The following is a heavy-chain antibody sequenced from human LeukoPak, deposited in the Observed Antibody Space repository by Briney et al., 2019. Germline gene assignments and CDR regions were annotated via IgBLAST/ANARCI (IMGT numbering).Heavy chain of an antibody. CDR1: GFTFSDYY. CDR2: ISSSSSYT. D-gene: IGHD3-10*01. CDR3: AKERLLGFDY. J-gene: IGHJ4*02. Sequence: SGGSLRLSCAASGFTFSDYYMSWIRHAPREGLEWVSYISSSSSYTNYADSVKGRFTICRDNSKNTLYLQMNRPRGEDTAVYYCAKERLLGFDYWGEGTLVTVSS. V-gene: IGHV3-11*05.